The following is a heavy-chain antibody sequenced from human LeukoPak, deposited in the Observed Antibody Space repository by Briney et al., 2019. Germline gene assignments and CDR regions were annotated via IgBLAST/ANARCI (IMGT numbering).Heavy chain of an antibody. D-gene: IGHD2-15*01. Sequence: GGSLRLSCAASGFTFSSYDMHWVRQATGRGLEWVSAIGTAGDTYYPGSVKGRFAISRENAKNSLYLQMNSLRAEDTAVYYCAKAPKGSCIGALCYSLDHWAQGTLVAVSS. CDR3: AKAPKGSCIGALCYSLDH. CDR2: IGTAGDT. CDR1: GFTFSSYD. J-gene: IGHJ4*02. V-gene: IGHV3-13*01.